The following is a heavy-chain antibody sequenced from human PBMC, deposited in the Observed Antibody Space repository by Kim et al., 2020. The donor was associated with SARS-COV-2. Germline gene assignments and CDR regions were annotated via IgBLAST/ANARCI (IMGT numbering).Heavy chain of an antibody. CDR2: IFSGGST. CDR3: AKLGGYGFAI. J-gene: IGHJ3*02. CDR1: GFTVSTND. Sequence: GGSLRLSCAASGFTVSTNDMTWVRLAPGKGLEWVSVIFSGGSTYYADSVKGRFSISRDKSKNTLNLLMNGLRAEDSAVYYCAKLGGYGFAIWGQGARVTV. V-gene: IGHV3-66*01. D-gene: IGHD3-16*01.